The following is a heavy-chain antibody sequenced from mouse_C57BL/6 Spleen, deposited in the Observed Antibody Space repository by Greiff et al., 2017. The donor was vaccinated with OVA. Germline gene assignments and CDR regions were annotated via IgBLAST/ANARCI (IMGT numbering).Heavy chain of an antibody. Sequence: QVQLQQPGAELVRPGSSVKLSCKASGYTFTSYWMDWVKQRPGQGLEWIGNIYPSDSETHYNQKFKDKATLTVDKSSSTAYMQLSSLTSEDSAVYYCVYGYYFDYWGQGTTLTVSS. J-gene: IGHJ2*01. CDR3: VYGYYFDY. D-gene: IGHD2-10*02. V-gene: IGHV1-61*01. CDR2: IYPSDSET. CDR1: GYTFTSYW.